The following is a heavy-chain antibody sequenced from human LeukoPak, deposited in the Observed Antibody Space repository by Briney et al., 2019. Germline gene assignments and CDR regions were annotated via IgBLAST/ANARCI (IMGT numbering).Heavy chain of an antibody. V-gene: IGHV4-39*01. CDR3: SGYDFLTGNRFDF. J-gene: IGHJ4*02. CDR1: GGSISSSRYY. Sequence: SETLSLTCTVSGGSISSSRYYWGWIRQPPGKGLEWSGSIYYSGSTYYNPSLKSRVTISVDTSKNQFSLKLSSVTAADTAVYYCSGYDFLTGNRFDFWGQGNLVTVSS. D-gene: IGHD3-9*01. CDR2: IYYSGST.